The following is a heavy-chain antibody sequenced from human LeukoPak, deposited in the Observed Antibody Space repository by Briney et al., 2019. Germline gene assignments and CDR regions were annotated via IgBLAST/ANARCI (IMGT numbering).Heavy chain of an antibody. CDR2: IWYDGSNK. CDR3: ARWGTRDSFDI. D-gene: IGHD3-16*01. CDR1: GFTFSSHG. Sequence: GGSLRLSCAASGFTFSSHGMYWVRQAPGKGLEWVAVIWYDGSNKYYADSVKGRFTISRDNAKNSLYLQMNSLRVEDTAVYYCARWGTRDSFDIWGQGTMVTVSS. V-gene: IGHV3-33*01. J-gene: IGHJ3*02.